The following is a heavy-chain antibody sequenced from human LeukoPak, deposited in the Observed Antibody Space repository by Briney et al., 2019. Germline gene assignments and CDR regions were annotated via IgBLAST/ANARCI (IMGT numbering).Heavy chain of an antibody. CDR2: IYYSGST. J-gene: IGHJ6*02. V-gene: IGHV4-39*01. D-gene: IGHD6-13*01. CDR1: GGSISSSSYY. Sequence: SETLSLTCTVSGGSISSSSYYWGWIRQPPGKGLEWIGSIYYSGSTYYNPSLKSRVTISVDTSKNQFSLKLSSVTAADTAVYYCARGAAAAGLGGMNVWGQGTTVTVSS. CDR3: ARGAAAAGLGGMNV.